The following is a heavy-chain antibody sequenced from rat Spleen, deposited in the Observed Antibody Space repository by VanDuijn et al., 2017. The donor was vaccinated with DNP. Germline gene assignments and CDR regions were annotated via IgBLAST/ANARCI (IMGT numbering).Heavy chain of an antibody. D-gene: IGHD1-12*02. J-gene: IGHJ2*01. V-gene: IGHV5S13*01. CDR3: ARQPYYDGSYYYFDY. CDR1: GFTFSNCG. CDR2: ISTGGGNT. Sequence: EVQLVESGGGLVQPGRSLKLSCAASGFTFSNCGMAWVRQAPTKGLEWVASISTGGGNTYYRDSVKGRFTISRDNAKNTQYLQMDSLRSEDTATYYCARQPYYDGSYYYFDYWGQGVMVTVSS.